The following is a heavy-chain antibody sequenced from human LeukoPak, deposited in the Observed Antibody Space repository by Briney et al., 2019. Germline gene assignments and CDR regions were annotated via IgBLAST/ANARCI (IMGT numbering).Heavy chain of an antibody. Sequence: SETLSLTCTGSGGSISSYYWSWIRQPPGKGLEGIGYIYYSGSTNYNPSLKSRVTISVDTSKNQFSLRLSSVTAADTAVYYCARAPVRYGSGSYYNPYYFDYWGQGTLVTVSS. CDR1: GGSISSYY. CDR2: IYYSGST. D-gene: IGHD3-10*01. CDR3: ARAPVRYGSGSYYNPYYFDY. V-gene: IGHV4-59*01. J-gene: IGHJ4*02.